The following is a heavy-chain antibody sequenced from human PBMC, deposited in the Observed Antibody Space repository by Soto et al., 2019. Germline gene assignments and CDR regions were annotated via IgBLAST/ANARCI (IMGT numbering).Heavy chain of an antibody. V-gene: IGHV1-58*02. Sequence: QMQLVQSGPEVKKPGTSVKVSCKASGFTFTSSAMQWVRQARGQRLEWIGWIVVGSGNTNYAQKFQERVTITRDMSTSTAYMALSSLRSEDTAVYYCAAVAYDYIWGSYRSDDDAFDIWGQGTMVTVSS. J-gene: IGHJ3*02. D-gene: IGHD3-16*02. CDR1: GFTFTSSA. CDR3: AAVAYDYIWGSYRSDDDAFDI. CDR2: IVVGSGNT.